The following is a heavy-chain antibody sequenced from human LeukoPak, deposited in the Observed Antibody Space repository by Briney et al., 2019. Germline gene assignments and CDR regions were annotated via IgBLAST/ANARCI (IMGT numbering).Heavy chain of an antibody. V-gene: IGHV4-34*01. CDR1: GGSFSGYY. J-gene: IGHJ4*02. Sequence: SETLSLTCAVYGGSFSGYYWSWIRQPPGKGLEWIGEINHSGSTNYNPSLKSRVTISVDTSKNQFSLKLSSVTAADTAVYYCARHENYYDSSGYYVPYYFDYWGQGTLVTVSS. D-gene: IGHD3-22*01. CDR3: ARHENYYDSSGYYVPYYFDY. CDR2: INHSGST.